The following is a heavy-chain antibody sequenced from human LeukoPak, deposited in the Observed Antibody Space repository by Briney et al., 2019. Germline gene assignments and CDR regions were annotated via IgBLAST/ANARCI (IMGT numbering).Heavy chain of an antibody. J-gene: IGHJ4*02. Sequence: SVKVSCKASGYTVTSYGISWVRQAPGQGLEWMGGIIPIFGTANYAQKFQGRVTITADESTSTAYMELSSLRSEDTAVYYCARSDTIFGVVRYWGQGTLVTVSS. CDR3: ARSDTIFGVVRY. CDR1: GYTVTSYG. D-gene: IGHD3-3*01. V-gene: IGHV1-69*13. CDR2: IIPIFGTA.